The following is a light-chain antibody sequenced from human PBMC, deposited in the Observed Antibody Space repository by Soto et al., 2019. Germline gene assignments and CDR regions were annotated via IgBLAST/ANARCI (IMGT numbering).Light chain of an antibody. CDR3: QSYNSSLSGYV. J-gene: IGLJ1*01. Sequence: QSVLTQPPSVSGAPGQRVTISCTGSSSNIGAGYEAHWYQQVPGTAPKLLIYENNNRPSGVPDRFSGSKSGNSASLAITGLQAEDEAEYYCQSYNSSLSGYVFGTGTKLTVL. CDR2: ENN. V-gene: IGLV1-40*01. CDR1: SSNIGAGYE.